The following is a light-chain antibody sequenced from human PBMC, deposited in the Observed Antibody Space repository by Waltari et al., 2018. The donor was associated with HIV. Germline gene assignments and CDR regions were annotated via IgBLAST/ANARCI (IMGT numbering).Light chain of an antibody. Sequence: QSTLTQPRSVSGSPGPSVTIACTGTSSDVGRYDSVPWSQQHPGQAPKLIIYDVTTRPSGVPDRFSGSKSGNTASLTISGLQAGDESDFYCCSYAGGYTLVFGGGTKLTVL. CDR2: DVT. CDR3: CSYAGGYTLV. J-gene: IGLJ2*01. CDR1: SSDVGRYDS. V-gene: IGLV2-11*01.